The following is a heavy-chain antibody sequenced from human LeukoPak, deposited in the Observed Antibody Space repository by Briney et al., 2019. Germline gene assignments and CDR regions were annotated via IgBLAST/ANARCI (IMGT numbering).Heavy chain of an antibody. CDR2: IYYSGST. J-gene: IGHJ4*02. CDR3: ARGWDLTTFLDY. V-gene: IGHV4-30-4*08. Sequence: PSETLSLTCTVSGGSISSGDYYWSWVRQPPGKGLEWIGYIYYSGSTYYNPSLKSRVTISVDTSKNQFSLKLSSVTAADTAVYYCARGWDLTTFLDYWGQGTLVTVSS. CDR1: GGSISSGDYY. D-gene: IGHD3-10*02.